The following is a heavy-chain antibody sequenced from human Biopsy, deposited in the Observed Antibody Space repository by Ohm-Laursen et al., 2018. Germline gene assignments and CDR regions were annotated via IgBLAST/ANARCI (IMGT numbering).Heavy chain of an antibody. D-gene: IGHD2-2*01. CDR3: ARDNIPYCTSTSCDLFGMDV. J-gene: IGHJ6*02. CDR2: IYHSGIT. Sequence: TLSLTCAVSGGAISTDGYYWSWIRQHPGKGLEWIAYIYHSGITFSNPSLGSRITISVNTSTNRFSLKLTSVTAADTAVYYCARDNIPYCTSTSCDLFGMDVWGQGTTVTVSS. V-gene: IGHV4-31*11. CDR1: GGAISTDGYY.